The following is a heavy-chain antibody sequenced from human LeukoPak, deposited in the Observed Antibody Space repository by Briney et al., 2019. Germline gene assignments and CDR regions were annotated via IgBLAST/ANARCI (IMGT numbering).Heavy chain of an antibody. J-gene: IGHJ5*02. CDR3: ARGLRITMIVVGKDRRWFDP. V-gene: IGHV4-34*01. CDR1: GGSFSGYY. Sequence: SETLSLTCAVYGGSFSGYYWSWIRQPPGKGLEWIGEINHSGSTNYNPSLKSRVTISVDTSKNQFSLKLSSVPAADTAVYYCARGLRITMIVVGKDRRWFDPWGQGTLVTVSS. CDR2: INHSGST. D-gene: IGHD3-22*01.